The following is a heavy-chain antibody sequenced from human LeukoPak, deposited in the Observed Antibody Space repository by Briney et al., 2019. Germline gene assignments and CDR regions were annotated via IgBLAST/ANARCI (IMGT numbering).Heavy chain of an antibody. CDR2: IKSKTDGGTT. Sequence: GGSLRLSCAASGFTFSNAWMSWVRQAPGKGLEWVGRIKSKTDGGTTDYAAPVKGRFTISRDDSKNTLYLQMNSLKTEDTAVYYCTTEQEHWNYNWFDPWGQGTLVTVSS. CDR3: TTEQEHWNYNWFDP. D-gene: IGHD1-1*01. V-gene: IGHV3-15*01. J-gene: IGHJ5*02. CDR1: GFTFSNAW.